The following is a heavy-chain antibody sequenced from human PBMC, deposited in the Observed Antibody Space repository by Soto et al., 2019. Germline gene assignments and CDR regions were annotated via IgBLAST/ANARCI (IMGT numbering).Heavy chain of an antibody. D-gene: IGHD2-2*01. CDR3: ARLLQTNTYCSSTSCLGKLPEGVRSYYYYYMDV. V-gene: IGHV4-59*08. CDR2: IYYSGST. CDR1: GGSISSYY. J-gene: IGHJ6*03. Sequence: SETLSLTCTVSGGSISSYYWSWIRQPPGKGLEWIGYIYYSGSTNYNPSLKSRVTISVDTSKNQFSLKLSSVTAADTAVYYCARLLQTNTYCSSTSCLGKLPEGVRSYYYYYMDVWGKGTTVTVSS.